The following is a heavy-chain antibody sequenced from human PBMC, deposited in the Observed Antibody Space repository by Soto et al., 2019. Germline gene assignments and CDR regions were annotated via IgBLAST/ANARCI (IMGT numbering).Heavy chain of an antibody. CDR1: GFTFDDYA. CDR2: ISWNSGSI. V-gene: IGHV3-9*01. D-gene: IGHD3-10*01. Sequence: SLRLSCAASGFTFDDYAMHWVRQAPGKGLEWVSGISWNSGSIGYADSVKGRFTISRDNAKNSLYLQMNSLRAEDTAVYYCARLLWFGEFPRGPFDPWGQGTLVTVSS. J-gene: IGHJ5*02. CDR3: ARLLWFGEFPRGPFDP.